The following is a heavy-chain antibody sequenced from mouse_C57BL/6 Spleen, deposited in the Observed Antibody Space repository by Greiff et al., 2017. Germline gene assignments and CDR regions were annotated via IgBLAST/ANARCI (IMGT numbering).Heavy chain of an antibody. D-gene: IGHD4-1*02. Sequence: EVKLMESEGGLVQPGSSMKLSCTASGFTFSDYYMAWVRQVPEKGLEWVANINYDGSSTYYLDSLKGSFIISRDNAKNILYLQMSMLKSEDTATYYCARTTGTEYFDYWGQGTTLTVSS. CDR1: GFTFSDYY. CDR3: ARTTGTEYFDY. J-gene: IGHJ2*01. V-gene: IGHV5-16*01. CDR2: INYDGSST.